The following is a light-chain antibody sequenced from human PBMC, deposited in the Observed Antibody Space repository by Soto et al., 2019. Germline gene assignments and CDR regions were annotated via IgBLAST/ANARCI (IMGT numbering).Light chain of an antibody. CDR2: KAS. V-gene: IGKV1-5*03. CDR3: QQYSSYFWT. Sequence: DMQMTQCPSTLSASVGDRGTITWRASQTISRWLALYQQKPERAPKLLIYKASSLQSGVPSRFSGSGSGTEFTLTISSLQPDDFATYYCQQYSSYFWTFGQGTKVDIK. CDR1: QTISRW. J-gene: IGKJ1*01.